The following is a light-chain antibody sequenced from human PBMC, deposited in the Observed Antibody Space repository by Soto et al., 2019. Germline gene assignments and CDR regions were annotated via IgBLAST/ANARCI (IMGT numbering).Light chain of an antibody. J-gene: IGKJ4*01. Sequence: DIQMTQSPSSLSASVGDRVTITCRASQTISTYLNWYQQKPGKAPRLLIYDASSLLSGVPSRFSGSGSGTDFTLTISSLQPEDFATYYCQQSYSTPLTFGGGTKVDIK. CDR3: QQSYSTPLT. CDR1: QTISTY. CDR2: DAS. V-gene: IGKV1-39*01.